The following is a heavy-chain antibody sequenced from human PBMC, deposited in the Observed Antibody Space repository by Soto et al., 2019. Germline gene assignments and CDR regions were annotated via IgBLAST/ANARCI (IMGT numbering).Heavy chain of an antibody. CDR2: IYASDST. CDR1: GFTVSSHY. J-gene: IGHJ3*01. Sequence: GGSLRLSCVASGFTVSSHYMTWVRQAPGKGLEWVSIIYASDSTFYADSVKGRFTISRDNSKNTVYLQLNSLRAEDTAVYYCATPVTRLIAFDLWGQGTMVTVSS. V-gene: IGHV3-53*01. CDR3: ATPVTRLIAFDL. D-gene: IGHD4-17*01.